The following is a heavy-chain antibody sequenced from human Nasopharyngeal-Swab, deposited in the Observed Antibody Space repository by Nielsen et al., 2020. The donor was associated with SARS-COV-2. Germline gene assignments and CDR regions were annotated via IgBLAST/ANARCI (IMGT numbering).Heavy chain of an antibody. D-gene: IGHD6-13*01. CDR3: AADRAAAGTGGMDV. J-gene: IGHJ6*02. Sequence: WVRQAPGQRLEGIGWIVVGSGNTNYAQKFQERVTITRDMSTSTAYMELSSLRSEDTAVYYCAADRAAAGTGGMDVWGQGTTVTVSS. CDR2: IVVGSGNT. V-gene: IGHV1-58*01.